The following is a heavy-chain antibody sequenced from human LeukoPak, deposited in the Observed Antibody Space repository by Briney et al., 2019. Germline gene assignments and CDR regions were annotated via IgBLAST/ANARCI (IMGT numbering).Heavy chain of an antibody. V-gene: IGHV3-23*01. CDR2: ISTSGRST. CDR3: ARDPTSGYYGMIP. Sequence: GGSLRLSCAASGFTFSTYAMSWVRQAPGKGLEWVSTISTSGRSTYYADSVKGRFTISRDNSKNTLFLQMNSLRAEDTAVYYCARDPTSGYYGMIPWGQGTLVTVSS. D-gene: IGHD3-22*01. CDR1: GFTFSTYA. J-gene: IGHJ5*02.